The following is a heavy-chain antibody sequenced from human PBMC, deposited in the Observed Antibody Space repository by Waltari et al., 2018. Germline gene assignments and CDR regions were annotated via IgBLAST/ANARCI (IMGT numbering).Heavy chain of an antibody. D-gene: IGHD6-19*01. CDR1: GGSFTTNY. Sequence: QVQLKQWGAGLLKISETLSLTCEVSGGSFTTNYWSWIRQSPGKGLEWIGEIYHPGTPTYNPFPQNRVTISVDRSKSLFFLGVTSITSADAAIFYCARVKAGLDSWGPGNVVTVPS. J-gene: IGHJ5*01. CDR3: ARVKAGLDS. V-gene: IGHV4-34*01. CDR2: IYHPGTP.